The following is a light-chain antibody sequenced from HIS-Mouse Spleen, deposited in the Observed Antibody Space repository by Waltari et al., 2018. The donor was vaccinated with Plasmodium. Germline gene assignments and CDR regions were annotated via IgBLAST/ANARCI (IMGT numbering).Light chain of an antibody. V-gene: IGKV2-30*01. CDR1: QSLVYSDGNTY. CDR2: KVS. J-gene: IGKJ1*01. Sequence: VVMTQSPLSLPVTLGQPASISCRSSQSLVYSDGNTYLNWFQQRPGQSPRRLISKVSNRDTGVPDRFSGSGSGTDFTLKISRVEAEDVGVYYCMQGTHWPWTFGQGTKVEIK. CDR3: MQGTHWPWT.